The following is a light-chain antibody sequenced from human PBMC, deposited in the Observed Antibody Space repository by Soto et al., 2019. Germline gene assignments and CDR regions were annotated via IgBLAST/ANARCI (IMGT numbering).Light chain of an antibody. CDR2: GAS. V-gene: IGKV3-20*01. Sequence: IVLTQSPGTLSLSPGERATLPCRASQSVSSNYLAWYQQKPGQAPRLLIYGASSRATGIPDRFSGSASGTDFTLTISRLEPEDFAVYYCQQYGNSPPETFGQGTRLEIK. CDR1: QSVSSNY. CDR3: QQYGNSPPET. J-gene: IGKJ5*01.